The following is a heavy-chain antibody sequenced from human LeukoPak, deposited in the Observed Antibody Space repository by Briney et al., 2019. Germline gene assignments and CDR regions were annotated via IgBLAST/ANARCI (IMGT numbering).Heavy chain of an antibody. V-gene: IGHV1-69*04. CDR1: GGSFSNYA. CDR2: ITPIVDIA. D-gene: IGHD2-15*01. CDR3: ASGLGFCSGSDCTNLVKDYYYGMNV. J-gene: IGHJ6*02. Sequence: GASVKVSCKASGGSFSNYAFSWVRQAPGQGLEWMGRITPIVDIATYIQKFQGRVTITANKFTSTAYMELSSLTSADTAVYYCASGLGFCSGSDCTNLVKDYYYGMNVWGQGTTVTVSS.